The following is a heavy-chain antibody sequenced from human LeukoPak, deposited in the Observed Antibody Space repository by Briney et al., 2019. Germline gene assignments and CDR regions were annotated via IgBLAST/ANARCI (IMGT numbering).Heavy chain of an antibody. CDR1: GGTFSSYA. CDR2: IIPILGIA. J-gene: IGHJ4*02. CDR3: ARDRSSGLFDY. D-gene: IGHD6-19*01. V-gene: IGHV1-69*04. Sequence: ASVKVYCKASGGTFSSYAISWVRQAPGQGLEWMGRIIPILGIANYAQKFQGRVTITADKSTSTAYMELSSLRSEDTAVYYCARDRSSGLFDYWGQGTLVTVSS.